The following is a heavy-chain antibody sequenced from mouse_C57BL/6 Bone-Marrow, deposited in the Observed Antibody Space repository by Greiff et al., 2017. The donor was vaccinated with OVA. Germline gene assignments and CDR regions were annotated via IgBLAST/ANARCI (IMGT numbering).Heavy chain of an antibody. D-gene: IGHD1-1*01. CDR3: ERRGYYGSSYDFDY. J-gene: IGHJ2*01. Sequence: VQLQQSGAELVKPGASVKISCKASGYAFSSYWMNWVKQRPGKGLEWIGQIYPGDGDTNYNGKFKGKATLTADKSSSTAYMQLSSLTSEDSAVYFCERRGYYGSSYDFDYWGQGTTLTVSS. CDR2: IYPGDGDT. V-gene: IGHV1-80*01. CDR1: GYAFSSYW.